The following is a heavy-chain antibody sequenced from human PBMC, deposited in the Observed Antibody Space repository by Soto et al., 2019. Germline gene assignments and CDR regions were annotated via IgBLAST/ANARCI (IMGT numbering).Heavy chain of an antibody. CDR3: ARDMHAGFTHYFGP. J-gene: IGHJ5*02. CDR1: GESGTGYD. V-gene: IGHV4-59*02. D-gene: IGHD1-26*01. CDR2: TAYTGNT. Sequence: LTGVISGESGTGYDWSSLRQFPGKGLEWIAYTAYTGNTNYNPSLKSRVTISIDTTKNQLSLKLTSMTAADTAVYYCARDMHAGFTHYFGPSGQATLVTVPS.